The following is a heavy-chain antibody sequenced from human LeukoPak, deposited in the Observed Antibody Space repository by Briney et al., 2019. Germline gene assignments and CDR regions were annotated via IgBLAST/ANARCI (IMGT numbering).Heavy chain of an antibody. CDR3: AGSTYANWFDP. CDR2: IKSDGSIT. Sequence: GWSLRLSCAASGFTFSTYGMHWVRQTPGKGLVWVSRIKSDGSITTYADAVKGRFTISRDNTKNTLYLGMNSLRAEDTAVYYCAGSTYANWFDPWGQGTLVTVSS. V-gene: IGHV3-74*01. J-gene: IGHJ5*02. D-gene: IGHD2/OR15-2a*01. CDR1: GFTFSTYG.